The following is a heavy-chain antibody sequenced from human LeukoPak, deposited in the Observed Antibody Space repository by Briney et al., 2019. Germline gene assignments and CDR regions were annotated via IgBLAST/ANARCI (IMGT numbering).Heavy chain of an antibody. D-gene: IGHD2/OR15-2a*01. CDR2: IYYSGST. CDR3: AREYVSPNWFDP. Sequence: PSETLSLTCTVSGGSISSSSYYWGWIRQPPGKGREWIGSIYYSGSTYYNPSLKSRVTISVATSKNQFSLKLSSVTAADTAVYYCAREYVSPNWFDPWGQGTLVTVSS. J-gene: IGHJ5*02. CDR1: GGSISSSSYY. V-gene: IGHV4-39*01.